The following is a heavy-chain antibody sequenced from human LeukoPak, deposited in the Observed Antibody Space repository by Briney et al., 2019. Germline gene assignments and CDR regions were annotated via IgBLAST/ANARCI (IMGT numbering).Heavy chain of an antibody. J-gene: IGHJ6*03. D-gene: IGHD3-3*01. Sequence: GGSLRLSCAASGFNFNTYSMTWVRQAPGKGLEWVSSISSSSRDIYYADSVKGRVIISRDNAKNSLYLQMNSLRGEDTAVYYCVRVFAGLNYYHYYMDVWGKGTTVTVSS. CDR2: ISSSSRDI. CDR3: VRVFAGLNYYHYYMDV. CDR1: GFNFNTYS. V-gene: IGHV3-21*06.